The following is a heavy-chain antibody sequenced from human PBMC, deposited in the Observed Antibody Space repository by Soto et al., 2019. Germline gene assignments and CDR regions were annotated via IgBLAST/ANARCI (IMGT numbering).Heavy chain of an antibody. Sequence: PGGSLRLSCAASGFTFSIYWMSWVRQAPGKGLEWVANINEDGSAKYHADSVKGRFTISRDNAKKSLYLQMNSLRGEDTAVYYCASHNNYRFDDWGQGTLVTVSS. CDR2: INEDGSAK. J-gene: IGHJ4*02. D-gene: IGHD1-1*01. CDR1: GFTFSIYW. CDR3: ASHNNYRFDD. V-gene: IGHV3-7*02.